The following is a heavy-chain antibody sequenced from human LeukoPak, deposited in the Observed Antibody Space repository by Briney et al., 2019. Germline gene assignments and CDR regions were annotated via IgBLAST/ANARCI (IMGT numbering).Heavy chain of an antibody. D-gene: IGHD3-10*01. CDR1: GYTFTGYH. CDR3: ARDYHGSGSLTTFDY. CDR2: INPRGGSA. Sequence: ASVKVSCKASGYTFTGYHMHWVRQAPGQGLEWMGIINPRGGSASSAQKFQGRVTLSRDTSASTVYMELSRLRSEDTALYYCARDYHGSGSLTTFDYWGQGTLVTVSS. J-gene: IGHJ4*02. V-gene: IGHV1-46*01.